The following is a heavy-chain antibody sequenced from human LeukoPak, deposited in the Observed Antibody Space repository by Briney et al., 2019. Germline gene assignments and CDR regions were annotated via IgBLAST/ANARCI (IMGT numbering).Heavy chain of an antibody. D-gene: IGHD2-8*01. Sequence: GGSLRLSCAASGFTFSSYGMHWVRQAPGKGLEWVAFIRYDGSNKYYADSVKGRFTISRDNAKNSLDLQMNSLEAEDTAVYFCAKYILYHGAFDIWGQGTMVTVSS. V-gene: IGHV3-30*02. CDR2: IRYDGSNK. J-gene: IGHJ3*02. CDR1: GFTFSSYG. CDR3: AKYILYHGAFDI.